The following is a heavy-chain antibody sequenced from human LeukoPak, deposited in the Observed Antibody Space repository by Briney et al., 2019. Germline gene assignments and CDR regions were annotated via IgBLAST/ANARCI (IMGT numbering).Heavy chain of an antibody. CDR2: IIPILGIA. CDR1: GGTFSSYA. D-gene: IGHD2-2*03. J-gene: IGHJ5*02. CDR3: ARDNGYCSSTSCGNWFDP. V-gene: IGHV1-69*04. Sequence: ASVKVSCKASGGTFSSYAISWVRQAPGQGLEWMGRIIPILGIANYAQKFQGRVTITADKSTSTAYMELSSLRSEDTAVYYCARDNGYCSSTSCGNWFDPWGQGTLVTVSS.